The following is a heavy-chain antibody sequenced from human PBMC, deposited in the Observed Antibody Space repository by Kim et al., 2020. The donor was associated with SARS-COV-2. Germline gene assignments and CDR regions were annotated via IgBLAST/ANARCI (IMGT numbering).Heavy chain of an antibody. Sequence: GGSLRLSCAASGFTFSDFNMHWVRQAPGKGLIWVSRINDDGSDTRYADFAKGQFTISRDNAKNTLNLQMHSLRAEDTAVYYCARDLDYILFDYWGQGALVTVSS. CDR3: ARDLDYILFDY. CDR2: INDDGSDT. V-gene: IGHV3-74*01. CDR1: GFTFSDFN. J-gene: IGHJ4*02. D-gene: IGHD4-4*01.